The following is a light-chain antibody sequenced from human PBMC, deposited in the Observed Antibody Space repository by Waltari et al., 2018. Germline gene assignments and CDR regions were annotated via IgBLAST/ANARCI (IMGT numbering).Light chain of an antibody. Sequence: DIQMTQSPSTLSASVGDRVTITCRASQSISSWLAWYQQKPGKAPKLLIYEASSLESGGPSRFSGSGSGTEFTLTISRLQPDDFATYYCQHYNIYSYTFGQGTKLEI. J-gene: IGKJ2*01. CDR1: QSISSW. V-gene: IGKV1-5*03. CDR2: EAS. CDR3: QHYNIYSYT.